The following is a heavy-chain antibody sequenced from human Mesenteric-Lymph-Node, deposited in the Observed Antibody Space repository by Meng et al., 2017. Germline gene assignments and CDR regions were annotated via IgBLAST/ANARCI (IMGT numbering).Heavy chain of an antibody. J-gene: IGHJ6*02. CDR3: AKDPWYYYDTSGSGLKSYGMDV. D-gene: IGHD3-22*01. Sequence: GESLKISCAASGFTFSNFAMTWVRQAPGKGLEWVSSIVSGSGSTTYFASSVKGRFTISRDNSRNTLYLQMNSLGADDTAVYYCAKDPWYYYDTSGSGLKSYGMDVWGQGTTVTVSS. CDR2: IVSGSGSTT. CDR1: GFTFSNFA. V-gene: IGHV3-23*01.